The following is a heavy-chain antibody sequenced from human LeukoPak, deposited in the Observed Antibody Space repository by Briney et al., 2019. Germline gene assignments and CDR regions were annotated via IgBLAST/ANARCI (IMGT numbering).Heavy chain of an antibody. CDR2: ISDGTSRM. J-gene: IGHJ4*02. Sequence: GGSLRLSCAASGFTFSTYSMNWIRQAPGKGLEWVAYISDGTSRMYYTDSVKGRFTISRDDANNSLYLQMNSLRAEDTAVYYCARERAHSSSWYTLYYFDYWGQGTLVTVSS. D-gene: IGHD6-13*01. V-gene: IGHV3-48*04. CDR3: ARERAHSSSWYTLYYFDY. CDR1: GFTFSTYS.